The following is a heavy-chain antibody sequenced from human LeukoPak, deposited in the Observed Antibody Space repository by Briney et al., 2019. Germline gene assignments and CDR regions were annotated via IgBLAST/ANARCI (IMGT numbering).Heavy chain of an antibody. J-gene: IGHJ4*02. CDR1: GYTFTSYG. CDR3: ARDDDYSYFIRYGYFDY. D-gene: IGHD4-11*01. CDR2: ISVYNGNT. Sequence: ASVKVSCKASGYTFTSYGISWVRQAPGQGLEWMGWISVYNGNTNYAQKLQGRVTMTTDTSTSTAYMELRSLRSDDTAVYYCARDDDYSYFIRYGYFDYWGQGTLVTVSS. V-gene: IGHV1-18*01.